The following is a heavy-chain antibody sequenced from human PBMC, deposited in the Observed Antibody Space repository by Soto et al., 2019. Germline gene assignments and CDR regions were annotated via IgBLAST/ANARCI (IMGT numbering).Heavy chain of an antibody. CDR2: IIPIFGTA. J-gene: IGHJ5*02. Sequence: QVQLVQSGAEEKKPGSSVKVSCKASGGTFSSYAISWVRRAPGQGLEWMGGIIPIFGTANYAQKFQGRVTITADESTSTAYMELSSLRSEDTAVYYCARVPGIAVAGSVRFDPWGQGTLVTVSS. D-gene: IGHD6-19*01. V-gene: IGHV1-69*01. CDR1: GGTFSSYA. CDR3: ARVPGIAVAGSVRFDP.